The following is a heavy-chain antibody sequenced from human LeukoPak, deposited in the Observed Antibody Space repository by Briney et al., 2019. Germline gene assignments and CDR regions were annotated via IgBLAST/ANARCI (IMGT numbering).Heavy chain of an antibody. CDR2: INHSGST. CDR3: ARGFRYRWFDP. Sequence: SETLSLTCAVYGGSFSGYYWSWIRQPPGKGLEWIGEINHSGSTNYNPSLKSRVTVSVDTSKNQFSLKLSSVTAADTAVYYCARGFRYRWFDPWGQGTLVTVSS. V-gene: IGHV4-34*01. J-gene: IGHJ5*02. CDR1: GGSFSGYY. D-gene: IGHD1-1*01.